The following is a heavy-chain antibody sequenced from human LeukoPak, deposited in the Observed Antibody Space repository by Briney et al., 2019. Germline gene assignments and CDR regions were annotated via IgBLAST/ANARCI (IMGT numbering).Heavy chain of an antibody. D-gene: IGHD3-10*01. CDR3: ARTRTTPGVRGLQMRYFDY. Sequence: PGGSLRLSCAASGFTFSRYDMHWVRQVTGKGLEWVSDIGTAEDTFYPGSVKGRFTISRENAKNSFYLQMNSLTAGDTAVYYCARTRTTPGVRGLQMRYFDYWGQGILVTVSS. J-gene: IGHJ4*02. CDR1: GFTFSRYD. V-gene: IGHV3-13*01. CDR2: IGTAEDT.